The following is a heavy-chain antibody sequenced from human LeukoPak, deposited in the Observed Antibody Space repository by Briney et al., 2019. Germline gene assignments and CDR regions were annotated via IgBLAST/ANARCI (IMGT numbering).Heavy chain of an antibody. V-gene: IGHV4-4*07. J-gene: IGHJ3*02. CDR2: IYTSGST. D-gene: IGHD3-22*01. CDR3: ARVGYDSSGYHDAFDI. CDR1: GGSISSYY. Sequence: PSETLSLTCTVSGGSISSYYWSWIRQPAGKGLEWFGRIYTSGSTNYNPSLKSRVTMSVDTSKNQFSLKLSSVTAADTAVYYCARVGYDSSGYHDAFDIWGQGTMVTVSS.